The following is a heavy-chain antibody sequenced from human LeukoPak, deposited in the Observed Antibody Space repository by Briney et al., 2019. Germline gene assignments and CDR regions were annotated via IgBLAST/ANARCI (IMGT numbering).Heavy chain of an antibody. D-gene: IGHD3-22*01. CDR3: AKGHMIVVAYDAFDI. J-gene: IGHJ3*02. Sequence: GGSLRLSCVGSGYTFSDFEMNWVRQAPGKGLEWVSAISGSGGSTYYADSVKGRFTISRDNSKNTLYLQMNSLRAEDTAVYYCAKGHMIVVAYDAFDIWGQGTMVTVSS. CDR1: GYTFSDFE. V-gene: IGHV3-23*01. CDR2: ISGSGGST.